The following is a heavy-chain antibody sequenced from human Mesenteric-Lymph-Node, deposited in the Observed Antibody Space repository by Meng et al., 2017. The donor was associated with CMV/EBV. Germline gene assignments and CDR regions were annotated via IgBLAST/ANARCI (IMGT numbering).Heavy chain of an antibody. CDR2: INHSGST. J-gene: IGHJ4*02. CDR1: GGSFSCYY. D-gene: IGHD4-23*01. V-gene: IGHV4-34*01. Sequence: QGQLQQWGAGLLKPSETLSLPRAVYGGSFSCYYWSWIRQPPGKGLEWIGEINHSGSTNYNPSLKSRVTISVDTSKNQFSLKLSSVTAADTAVYYCARHQRWLKSEGGFNYWGQGTLVTVSS. CDR3: ARHQRWLKSEGGFNY.